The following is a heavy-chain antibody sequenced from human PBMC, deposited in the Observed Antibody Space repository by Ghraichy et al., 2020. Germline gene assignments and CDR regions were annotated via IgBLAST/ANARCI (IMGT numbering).Heavy chain of an antibody. CDR2: ISHSGKT. Sequence: SQTLSLTCSVSGYSISSGYFWGWIRQPPGKGLEWIGTISHSGKTYYSPSLKSRVTISADTSKNQFSLKLSSVTAADTAVYYCARDIGGVATDFWGQGTLVTDSS. D-gene: IGHD5-12*01. V-gene: IGHV4-38-2*02. CDR1: GYSISSGYF. J-gene: IGHJ4*02. CDR3: ARDIGGVATDF.